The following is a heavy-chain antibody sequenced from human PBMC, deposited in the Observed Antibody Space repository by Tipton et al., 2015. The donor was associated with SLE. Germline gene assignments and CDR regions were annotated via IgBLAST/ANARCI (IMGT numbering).Heavy chain of an antibody. CDR2: IYHTGIT. CDR3: ARDLKLGIDAFDI. D-gene: IGHD7-27*01. V-gene: IGHV4-59*11. J-gene: IGHJ3*02. CDR1: GGSINTHY. Sequence: TLSLTCSVSGGSINTHYWSWIRQPPGKGLEWIGYIYHTGITNYNPSLKSRVTISIDTSKNQFSLKLSSVTAADTAVYYCARDLKLGIDAFDIWGQGTMVTVSS.